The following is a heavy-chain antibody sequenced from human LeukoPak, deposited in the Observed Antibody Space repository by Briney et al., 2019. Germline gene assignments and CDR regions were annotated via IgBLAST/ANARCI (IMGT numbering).Heavy chain of an antibody. V-gene: IGHV3-11*05. CDR2: ISESTIYT. CDR3: ARGYGTNTE. J-gene: IGHJ4*02. Sequence: PGGSLRLSCAASGFTFSTYEMIWVRQAPGKGLEWVSYISESTIYTNYADSVKGRFTISRDNAKNSLYLQMNSLRAEDTAMYYCARGYGTNTEWGQGTLVTVSS. CDR1: GFTFSTYE. D-gene: IGHD2-8*01.